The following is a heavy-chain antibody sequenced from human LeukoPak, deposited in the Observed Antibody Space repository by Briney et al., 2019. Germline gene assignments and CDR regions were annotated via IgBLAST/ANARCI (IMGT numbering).Heavy chain of an antibody. CDR2: ISGSGGST. V-gene: IGHV3-23*01. J-gene: IGHJ4*02. D-gene: IGHD3-10*01. CDR3: AKGADYGSVFDY. Sequence: AGXSLRLSCAASGFTFSSYAMSWVRQAPGKGLEWVSAISGSGGSTYYADSVKCRFTISRDNSKNTLYLQMNSLRAEDTAVYYCAKGADYGSVFDYWGQGTLVTVSS. CDR1: GFTFSSYA.